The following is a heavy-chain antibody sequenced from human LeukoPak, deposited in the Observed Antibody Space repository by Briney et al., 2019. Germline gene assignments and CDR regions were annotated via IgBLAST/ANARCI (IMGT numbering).Heavy chain of an antibody. J-gene: IGHJ4*02. CDR2: IDWDDDK. CDR3: ARIRVNGVEVGEDSFDY. Sequence: SGPALVKPTQTLTLTCTFSGFSLSTSGMCVSWIRQPPGKALEWLARIDWDDDKYYSTSLKTRLTISKDTSKNQVVLTMTNMDPVDTATYYCARIRVNGVEVGEDSFDYWGQGTLVTVSS. CDR1: GFSLSTSGMC. V-gene: IGHV2-70*11. D-gene: IGHD3-16*01.